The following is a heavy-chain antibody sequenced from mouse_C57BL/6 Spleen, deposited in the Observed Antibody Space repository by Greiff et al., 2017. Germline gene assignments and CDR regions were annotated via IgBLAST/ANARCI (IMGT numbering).Heavy chain of an antibody. J-gene: IGHJ1*03. D-gene: IGHD1-1*01. Sequence: VQLQQSVAELVRPGASVKMSCTASGYNFTNTYMHWVKQRPEQGLEWIGRIDPANGNTKYAPKFQGKATTTADTSSNTAYLHLSSLTSEDAAFYYCARDYGGSSPFDVWGTGTTVTVSS. CDR1: GYNFTNTY. CDR3: ARDYGGSSPFDV. V-gene: IGHV14-3*01. CDR2: IDPANGNT.